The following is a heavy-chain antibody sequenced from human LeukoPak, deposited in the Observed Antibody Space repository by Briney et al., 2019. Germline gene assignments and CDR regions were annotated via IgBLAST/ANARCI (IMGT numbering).Heavy chain of an antibody. D-gene: IGHD3-3*01. CDR3: ARAFGVVIYFDY. CDR2: IHHSGST. Sequence: SETLSLTCTVSGYSISSGSYWGWIRQPPGKGLEWIGSIHHSGSTYYNPSLKSRVTISVDASKNQLSLKLSSVTAADTAVYYCARAFGVVIYFDYWGQGTLVTVSS. CDR1: GYSISSGSY. V-gene: IGHV4-38-2*02. J-gene: IGHJ4*02.